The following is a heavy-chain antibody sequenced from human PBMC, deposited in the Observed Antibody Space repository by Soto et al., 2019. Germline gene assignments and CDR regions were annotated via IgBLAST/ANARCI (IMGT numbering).Heavy chain of an antibody. CDR2: INAGNGNT. V-gene: IGHV1-3*01. Sequence: ASVKVSCKASGYTFTSYAMHWVRQAPGQRLEWMGWINAGNGNTKYSQKFQGRVTITRDTSASTAYMELSSLRSEDTAVYYCARGVVASPYLPTAFYYWGQGTLVTVSS. D-gene: IGHD2-15*01. CDR3: ARGVVASPYLPTAFYY. CDR1: GYTFTSYA. J-gene: IGHJ4*02.